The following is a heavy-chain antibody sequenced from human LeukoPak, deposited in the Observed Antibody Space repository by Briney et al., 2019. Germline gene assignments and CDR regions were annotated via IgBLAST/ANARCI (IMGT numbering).Heavy chain of an antibody. CDR2: INLSGGST. Sequence: GASVKVSCKASGYTLTSYYMHWVRQAPGQGLEWMGIINLSGGSTTYPQKFQGRVTMTRDTSTSTVYMELSSLRSEDTAVYYCATGQTTPVLVDTLHFWGQGTLVTVSS. D-gene: IGHD4-17*01. J-gene: IGHJ4*02. CDR1: GYTLTSYY. CDR3: ATGQTTPVLVDTLHF. V-gene: IGHV1-46*01.